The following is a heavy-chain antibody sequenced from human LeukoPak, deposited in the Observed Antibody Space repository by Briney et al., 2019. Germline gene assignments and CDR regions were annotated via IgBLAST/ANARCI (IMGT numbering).Heavy chain of an antibody. CDR2: IRSKAD. J-gene: IGHJ6*03. Sequence: GGSLRLSCAASGFTFSSYWMSWVRQASGKGLGWVGRIRSKADYAASVKGKFTISRDDSKNTAYLQMNSLKTEDTAVYYCSRSSSRNFGVVIKSYYYYMDVWGKGTTVTVSS. CDR1: GFTFSSYW. V-gene: IGHV3-73*01. D-gene: IGHD3-3*01. CDR3: SRSSSRNFGVVIKSYYYYMDV.